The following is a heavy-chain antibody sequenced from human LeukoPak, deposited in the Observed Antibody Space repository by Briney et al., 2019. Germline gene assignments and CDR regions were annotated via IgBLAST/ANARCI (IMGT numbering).Heavy chain of an antibody. CDR1: GYTFTSYD. D-gene: IGHD2-21*02. CDR3: AGSLACGDCYHTPDY. Sequence: ASVKVSCKASGYTFTSYDINWVRQATGQGLEWMGWMNPYTGNTGYAQKFQGRVTMTRDTSISTAYMELSSLISEDTAVYYCAGSLACGDCYHTPDYWGQGSLVTVSS. J-gene: IGHJ4*02. V-gene: IGHV1-8*01. CDR2: MNPYTGNT.